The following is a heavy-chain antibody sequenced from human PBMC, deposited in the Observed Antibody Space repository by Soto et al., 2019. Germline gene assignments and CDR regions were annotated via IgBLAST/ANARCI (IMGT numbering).Heavy chain of an antibody. CDR2: IIPLFATT. Sequence: GASVKVSCKASGGAFHSYAISWVRQAPGQGLEWMGGIIPLFATTNYAQKFQGRVTIIADESTSTVYMELSSLRFDDTAVYYCARDLSVSYKRGDVFDIWGQGTMVTVSS. D-gene: IGHD3-10*01. CDR3: ARDLSVSYKRGDVFDI. J-gene: IGHJ3*02. CDR1: GGAFHSYA. V-gene: IGHV1-69*13.